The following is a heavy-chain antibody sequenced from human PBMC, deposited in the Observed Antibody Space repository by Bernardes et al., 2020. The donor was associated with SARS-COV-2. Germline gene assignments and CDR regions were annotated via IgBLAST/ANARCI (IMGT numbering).Heavy chain of an antibody. D-gene: IGHD3-22*01. CDR2: FDPEDGET. Sequence: ASVKVSCKISGYTPIVVPIYWVRQAPGTGREWMGGFDPEDGETIYAQTLQSRVTMTEDTSTETAYMELSSVRSEDTAVYYCATVGGLLSAFDYWGQGTLVTVSS. CDR3: ATVGGLLSAFDY. V-gene: IGHV1-24*01. J-gene: IGHJ4*02. CDR1: GYTPIVVP.